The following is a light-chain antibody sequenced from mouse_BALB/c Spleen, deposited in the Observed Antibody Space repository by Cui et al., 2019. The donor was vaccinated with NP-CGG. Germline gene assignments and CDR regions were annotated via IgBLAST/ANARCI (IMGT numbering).Light chain of an antibody. CDR1: TGAVTTSNY. CDR2: GTN. Sequence: VVTQYAALTTSPGETVTLTCRSSTGAVTTSNYANWVQEKPDHLFTGLIGGTNNRTPGVPARFSGSLIGDKAALTITGAQTEDEAIYFCALWYSNHWVFGGGTKLTVL. V-gene: IGLV1*01. CDR3: ALWYSNHWV. J-gene: IGLJ1*01.